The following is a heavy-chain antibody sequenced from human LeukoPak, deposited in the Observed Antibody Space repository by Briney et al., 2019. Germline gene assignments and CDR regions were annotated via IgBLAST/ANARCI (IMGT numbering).Heavy chain of an antibody. D-gene: IGHD3-10*01. CDR1: GGTFSSYA. Sequence: SVKVSCKASGGTFSSYAISWVRQAPGQGLEWMGRIIPIFGTANYAQKFQGRVTITTDESTSTAYMELSSLRSKDTAVYYCARESMVRGVNNSDYWGQGTLVTVSS. V-gene: IGHV1-69*05. CDR2: IIPIFGTA. CDR3: ARESMVRGVNNSDY. J-gene: IGHJ4*02.